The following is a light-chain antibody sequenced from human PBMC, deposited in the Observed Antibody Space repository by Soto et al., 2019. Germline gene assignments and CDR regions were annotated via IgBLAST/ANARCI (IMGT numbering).Light chain of an antibody. Sequence: QSALTQPASVSGSPGQSITISCTGTSSDVGTYNFVSWYQQHPGKAPKLMIYGVSNRPSGVSNRFSGSKSGNTASLTISGLQAEDKADYYCSSYTSSSSFVLFGGGTKVTVL. V-gene: IGLV2-14*01. CDR2: GVS. CDR1: SSDVGTYNF. CDR3: SSYTSSSSFVL. J-gene: IGLJ2*01.